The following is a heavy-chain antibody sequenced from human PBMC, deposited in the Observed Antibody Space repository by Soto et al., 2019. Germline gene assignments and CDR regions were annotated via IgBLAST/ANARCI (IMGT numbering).Heavy chain of an antibody. CDR2: IDPSDSYT. CDR3: ARQYSSSWYYYYGMDV. J-gene: IGHJ6*02. D-gene: IGHD6-13*01. V-gene: IGHV5-10-1*01. CDR1: GYSLTSYW. Sequence: GEYLKISCKGSGYSLTSYWISWVRQMPGKGLEWMGRIDPSDSYTNYSPSFQGHVTISSDKSISTAYLQWSSLKASDSAMYYCARQYSSSWYYYYGMDVWGQGTTVTVSS.